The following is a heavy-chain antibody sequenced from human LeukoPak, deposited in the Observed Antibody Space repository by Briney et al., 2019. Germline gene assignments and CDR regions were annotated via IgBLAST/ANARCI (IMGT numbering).Heavy chain of an antibody. CDR3: AREYYDILTGSLDY. CDR1: GYRFTGYY. D-gene: IGHD3-9*01. V-gene: IGHV1-2*02. Sequence: ASVKVSCKASGYRFTGYYIHWVRQAPGQGLEWMGWINPHSGGTKFAQKFQGRVTMTRDTSISTAYMEVSRLRSDDAAVYYCAREYYDILTGSLDYWGQGTLGTVSS. J-gene: IGHJ4*02. CDR2: INPHSGGT.